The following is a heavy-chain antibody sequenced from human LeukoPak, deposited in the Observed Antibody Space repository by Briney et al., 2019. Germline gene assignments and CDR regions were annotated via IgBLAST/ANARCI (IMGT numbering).Heavy chain of an antibody. CDR3: TRASSGYFDY. Sequence: KSSETLSLTCAVSRGSISSCYWSWIRQPPGKGLEWIGYVYYSGSTNYNPSLKSRVTISVDTSKNQFSLKVRSVTAADTAVYYCTRASSGYFDYWGQGTLVTVSS. CDR1: RGSISSCY. V-gene: IGHV4-59*01. D-gene: IGHD3-22*01. CDR2: VYYSGST. J-gene: IGHJ4*02.